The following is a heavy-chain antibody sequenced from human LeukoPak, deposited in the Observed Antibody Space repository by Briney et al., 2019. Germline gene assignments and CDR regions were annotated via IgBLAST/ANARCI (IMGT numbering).Heavy chain of an antibody. CDR2: ISGSGGST. CDR3: AKGAAAGPGGYYYYMDV. Sequence: PGGSLRLSCAASGFTFSSYAMSWVRQAPGKGLEWVSVISGSGGSTYYADSVKGRFTISRDNSKNTLYLQMNSLRAEDTAVYYCAKGAAAGPGGYYYYMDVWGKGTTVTISS. D-gene: IGHD6-13*01. V-gene: IGHV3-23*01. CDR1: GFTFSSYA. J-gene: IGHJ6*03.